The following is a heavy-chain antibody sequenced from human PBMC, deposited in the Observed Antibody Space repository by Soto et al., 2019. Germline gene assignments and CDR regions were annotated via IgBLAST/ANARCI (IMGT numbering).Heavy chain of an antibody. Sequence: QVQLVQSGAEVKKPGASVKVSCKASGSTFTSYDINWGRQATGQGLEWMGWMNPNSGNPGYAQKFQGRVTMTRNTSISTAYMELSSLRSEDTAVYYCARIDCSGGSCLNWFDPWGQGTLVTVSS. V-gene: IGHV1-8*01. D-gene: IGHD2-15*01. CDR1: GSTFTSYD. J-gene: IGHJ5*02. CDR2: MNPNSGNP. CDR3: ARIDCSGGSCLNWFDP.